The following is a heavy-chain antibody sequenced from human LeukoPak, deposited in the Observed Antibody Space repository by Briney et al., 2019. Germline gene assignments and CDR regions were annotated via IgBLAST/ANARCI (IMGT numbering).Heavy chain of an antibody. CDR2: INHSGST. CDR1: Y. V-gene: IGHV4-34*01. D-gene: IGHD1-26*01. J-gene: IGHJ4*02. CDR3: ARQAGGY. Sequence: YWSWMRQPPGKGLEWIGEINHSGSTNYNPSLKSRVTISVDTSKNQFSLKLNSVTAADTAVYYCARQAGGYWGQGILVTVSA.